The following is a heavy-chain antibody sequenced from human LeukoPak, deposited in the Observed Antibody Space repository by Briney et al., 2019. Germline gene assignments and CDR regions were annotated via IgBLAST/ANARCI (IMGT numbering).Heavy chain of an antibody. J-gene: IGHJ4*02. CDR1: GYTFTGYY. D-gene: IGHD3-10*01. Sequence: ASVKVCCKASGYTFTGYYMHWVRQAPGRGLEWMGWINPNSGGTNYAQKFQGRVTMTRDTSISTAYMELSSLRSEDTAVYYCARTEGSGSPGVDYWGQGTLVTVSS. V-gene: IGHV1-2*02. CDR2: INPNSGGT. CDR3: ARTEGSGSPGVDY.